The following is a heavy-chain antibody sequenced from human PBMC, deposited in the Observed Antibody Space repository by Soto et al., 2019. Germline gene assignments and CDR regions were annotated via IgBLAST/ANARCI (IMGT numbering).Heavy chain of an antibody. CDR1: GFTFRNYV. CDR3: TTDRATHRNY. Sequence: QVQLVESGGGVVQPGRSLSLSCAASGFTFRNYVMHWVRQAPGKGLEWVAVISSDGSNKYYADSVKGRFTISRDNSKNTLYLQMNRLRIEDTAVYYCTTDRATHRNYWGQGTLVTVSS. CDR2: ISSDGSNK. D-gene: IGHD5-12*01. V-gene: IGHV3-30*03. J-gene: IGHJ4*02.